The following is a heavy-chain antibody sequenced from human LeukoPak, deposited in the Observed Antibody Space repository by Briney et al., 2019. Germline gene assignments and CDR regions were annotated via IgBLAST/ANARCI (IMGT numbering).Heavy chain of an antibody. J-gene: IGHJ4*02. Sequence: ASVKVSCKTSGYTFTSYDINWVRQAPGQGLEWMGWMNPNSDNAGYAQKFQGRVTMTRNPSISTAYMELSSLRSEDTAVYYCARNVRDTGAFDYWGQGTLVTVSS. D-gene: IGHD5-18*01. CDR3: ARNVRDTGAFDY. V-gene: IGHV1-8*01. CDR2: MNPNSDNA. CDR1: GYTFTSYD.